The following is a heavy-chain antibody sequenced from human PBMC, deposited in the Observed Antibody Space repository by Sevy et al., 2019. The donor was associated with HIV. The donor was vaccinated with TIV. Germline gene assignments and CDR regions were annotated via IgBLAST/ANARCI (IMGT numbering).Heavy chain of an antibody. J-gene: IGHJ4*02. D-gene: IGHD2-8*01. CDR1: GFTFNKYS. CDR3: AREGCTKPHDY. CDR2: LSFGCGEI. Sequence: GSLRLSCAASGFTFNKYSMSWVRQPPGKGLGWVATLSFGCGEINYADSVKGRFTISRENSKNSFYLQMNNLRAEDTALYYCAREGCTKPHDYWGQGTLVTVSS. V-gene: IGHV3-23*01.